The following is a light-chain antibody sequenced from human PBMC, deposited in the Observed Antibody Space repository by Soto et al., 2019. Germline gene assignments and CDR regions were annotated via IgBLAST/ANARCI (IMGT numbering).Light chain of an antibody. Sequence: QSAVSQPASLSAAPGKSITISCTGTSSDVGGYNYVSWYQQHPGKAPKLMIYHVSNRPSGVSNRFSGSKSGNTASLTISGLQAEDEADYYCRSYTSSSTLYGFGTGTKVTVL. CDR2: HVS. J-gene: IGLJ1*01. CDR3: RSYTSSSTLYG. CDR1: SSDVGGYNY. V-gene: IGLV2-14*01.